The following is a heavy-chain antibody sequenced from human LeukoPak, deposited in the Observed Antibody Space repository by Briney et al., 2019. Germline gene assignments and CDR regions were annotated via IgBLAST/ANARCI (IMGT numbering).Heavy chain of an antibody. CDR3: ARGLRIAAAGTSNWFDP. D-gene: IGHD6-13*01. Sequence: ASVKVSCKASGYTFTGYYMHWVRQAPGQGLEWMGWINPNSGNTGYAQKFQGRVTMTRNTSISTAYMELSSLRSEDTAVYYCARGLRIAAAGTSNWFDPWGQGTLVTVSS. CDR1: GYTFTGYY. CDR2: INPNSGNT. J-gene: IGHJ5*02. V-gene: IGHV1-8*02.